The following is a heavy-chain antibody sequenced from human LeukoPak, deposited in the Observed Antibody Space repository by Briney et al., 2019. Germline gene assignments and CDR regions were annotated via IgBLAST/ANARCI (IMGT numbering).Heavy chain of an antibody. CDR1: GGTFTSYY. V-gene: IGHV1-46*01. CDR2: INPSGGST. J-gene: IGHJ4*02. CDR3: ARVMITFGGVIGPLDY. D-gene: IGHD3-16*02. Sequence: GASVKVSCKASGGTFTSYYMHWVRQAPGQGLEWMGIINPSGGSTSYARKFQGRVTMTRDTSTSTVYMELSSLRSEDTAVYYCARVMITFGGVIGPLDYWGQGTLVTVSS.